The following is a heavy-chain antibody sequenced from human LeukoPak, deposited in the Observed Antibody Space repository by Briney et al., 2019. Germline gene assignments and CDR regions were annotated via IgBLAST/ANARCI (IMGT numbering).Heavy chain of an antibody. Sequence: GGSLRLSCAASGFTFSSYGMHWVRQAPGKGLGWVAVISYDGSNKYYADSVKGRFTISRDNSKNTLYLQMNSLRAEDTAVYYCAKALSSTYYDILTGSPSNWGQGTLVTVSS. D-gene: IGHD3-9*01. CDR3: AKALSSTYYDILTGSPSN. CDR1: GFTFSSYG. V-gene: IGHV3-30*18. J-gene: IGHJ4*02. CDR2: ISYDGSNK.